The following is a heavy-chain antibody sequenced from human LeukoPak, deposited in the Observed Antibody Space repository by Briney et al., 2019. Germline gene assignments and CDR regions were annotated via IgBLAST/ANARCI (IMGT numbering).Heavy chain of an antibody. V-gene: IGHV4-34*01. CDR3: ARHRTRAVAIGRSFDY. J-gene: IGHJ4*02. D-gene: IGHD6-19*01. Sequence: PSETLSLTCAVYGGSFSGYYRSWIRQPPGKGLEWIGEINHSGSTNYNPSLKSRVTISVDTSKNQFSLKLSSVTAADTAVYYCARHRTRAVAIGRSFDYWGQGTLVTVSS. CDR2: INHSGST. CDR1: GGSFSGYY.